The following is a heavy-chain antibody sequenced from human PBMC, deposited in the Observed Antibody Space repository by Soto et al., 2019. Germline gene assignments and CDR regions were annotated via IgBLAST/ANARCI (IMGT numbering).Heavy chain of an antibody. CDR2: INPIDSDT. D-gene: IGHD6-19*01. CDR1: GYIFTTYW. J-gene: IGHJ4*02. Sequence: GEALKISCKASGYIFTTYWIAWVRQMPGQGLEWIGIINPIDSDTRYSPSFQVQVTISADKSISTTYLQWSSLKASDTAIYYCNNQWKFDYWGQGSLVTVSS. CDR3: NNQWKFDY. V-gene: IGHV5-51*01.